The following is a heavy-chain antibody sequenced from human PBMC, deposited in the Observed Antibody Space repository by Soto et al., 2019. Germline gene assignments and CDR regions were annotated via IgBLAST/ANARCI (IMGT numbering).Heavy chain of an antibody. D-gene: IGHD3-10*01. J-gene: IGHJ4*02. Sequence: EVQLVESGGGPAQFGGSLRLSCAASGFTFSNYWMHWVRQVPGKGLVWVSRIKGDETSTGYAASVKGRFTIVRDNVKHTLYLQRHSLSSEDRVVYFSAGGLRAYYGFDYRGQATLVTVPS. V-gene: IGHV3-74*01. CDR3: AGGLRAYYGFDY. CDR1: GFTFSNYW. CDR2: IKGDETST.